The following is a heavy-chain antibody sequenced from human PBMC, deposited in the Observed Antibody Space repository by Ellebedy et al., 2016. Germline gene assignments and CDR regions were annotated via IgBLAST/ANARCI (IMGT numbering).Heavy chain of an antibody. Sequence: SETLSLXXTVSGGSISSSSYYWGWIRQPPGKGLEWIGSIYYSGSTYYNPSLKSRVTISVDTSKNQFSLKLSSVTAADTAVYYCARAAGLNWFDPWGQGTLVTVSS. J-gene: IGHJ5*02. V-gene: IGHV4-39*07. CDR3: ARAAGLNWFDP. CDR1: GGSISSSSYY. D-gene: IGHD1-14*01. CDR2: IYYSGST.